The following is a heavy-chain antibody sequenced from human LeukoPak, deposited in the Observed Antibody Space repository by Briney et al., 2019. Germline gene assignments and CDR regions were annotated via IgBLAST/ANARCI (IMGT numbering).Heavy chain of an antibody. Sequence: SETLSLTCTVSGGFMNNYYWSWFRRPPGKGLEWIAYVYQTGDTRYNPSLKSRVSISLDTSKNQFSLQLRSVTATDTAVYYCARHPFSAPFDSWGQGILVTVSS. CDR1: GGFMNNYY. CDR3: ARHPFSAPFDS. D-gene: IGHD6-19*01. V-gene: IGHV4-59*08. J-gene: IGHJ4*02. CDR2: VYQTGDT.